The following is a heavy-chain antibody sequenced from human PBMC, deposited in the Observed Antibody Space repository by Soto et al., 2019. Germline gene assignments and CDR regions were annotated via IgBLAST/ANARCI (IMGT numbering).Heavy chain of an antibody. D-gene: IGHD3-22*01. Sequence: SETLSITCTVSGGSISPYYWSWIRQTPGQGLEWIAYIYYSVSTNYNPSLKSRVTISVDTSKNQCSLKLSSVTAADTAVYYCARAAYYSDSFGYFLDSWGQGTLVTVSS. CDR2: IYYSVST. V-gene: IGHV4-59*01. J-gene: IGHJ4*02. CDR1: GGSISPYY. CDR3: ARAAYYSDSFGYFLDS.